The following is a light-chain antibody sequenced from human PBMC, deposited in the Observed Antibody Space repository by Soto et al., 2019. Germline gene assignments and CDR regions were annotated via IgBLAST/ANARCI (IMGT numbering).Light chain of an antibody. Sequence: VLTQPPATLSLSPGERATLSCRASQSIHTSLAWYQQKPGQPPRLVVYDSTLRANGVPDRFGGSRSGTEFTLTINKLEPEDFAVYYCQQRNVWPPITFGQGTRLEI. J-gene: IGKJ5*01. V-gene: IGKV3-11*01. CDR3: QQRNVWPPIT. CDR1: QSIHTS. CDR2: DST.